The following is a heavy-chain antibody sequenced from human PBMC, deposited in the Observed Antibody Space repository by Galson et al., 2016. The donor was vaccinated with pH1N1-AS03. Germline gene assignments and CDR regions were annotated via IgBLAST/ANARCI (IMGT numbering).Heavy chain of an antibody. Sequence: QSGAEVKKPGESLKISCKGSGYIFTNYWIVWVRQMPGKGLEWMGSIYHADSRTTYSPSFQGQVTISVDKSINTPYLQWSSLKASDTAMYFCATLPLIPVSPTLLDYWGQGTLVTVSS. CDR3: ATLPLIPVSPTLLDY. CDR2: IYHADSRT. CDR1: GYIFTNYW. J-gene: IGHJ4*02. D-gene: IGHD5/OR15-5a*01. V-gene: IGHV5-51*01.